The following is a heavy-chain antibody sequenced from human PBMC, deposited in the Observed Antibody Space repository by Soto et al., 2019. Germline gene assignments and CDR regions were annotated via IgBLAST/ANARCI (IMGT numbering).Heavy chain of an antibody. CDR2: ISYDGSNK. CDR1: GFTFSSYA. Sequence: GGSLRLSCAASGFTFSSYAMHWVRQAPGKGLEWVAVISYDGSNKYYADSVKGRFTISRDNSKNTLYLQMNSLRAEDTAVYYCARDLLDDFPLFDYWGQGTLVTVSS. CDR3: ARDLLDDFPLFDY. J-gene: IGHJ4*02. V-gene: IGHV3-30-3*01. D-gene: IGHD3-3*01.